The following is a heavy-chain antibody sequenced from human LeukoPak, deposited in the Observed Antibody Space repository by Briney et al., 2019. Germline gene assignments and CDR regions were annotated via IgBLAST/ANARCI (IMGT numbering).Heavy chain of an antibody. D-gene: IGHD6-13*01. CDR1: GFTFSSYA. V-gene: IGHV3-23*01. J-gene: IGHJ4*02. CDR3: AKGDYSSSWYDQNFDY. CDR2: ISGSGGST. Sequence: GGSLRLSCAASGFTFSSYAMSWVRQAPGKWLEWVSAISGSGGSTYYADSVKGRFTISRDNSKNTLYLQMNSLRAEDTAVYYCAKGDYSSSWYDQNFDYWGQGTLVTVSS.